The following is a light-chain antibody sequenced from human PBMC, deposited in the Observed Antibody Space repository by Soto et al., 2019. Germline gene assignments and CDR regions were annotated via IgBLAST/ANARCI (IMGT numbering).Light chain of an antibody. Sequence: QSVLTQPASVSGSPGQSITISCTGTLRDVGGYNYVSWYQQYPGKSPKLLIYEVTHRPSGVSNRFSGSKSGNTASLTISGLQAEDEADYYCSSYTISNTLPFVFGTGTKVTVL. CDR3: SSYTISNTLPFV. CDR2: EVT. V-gene: IGLV2-14*01. CDR1: LRDVGGYNY. J-gene: IGLJ1*01.